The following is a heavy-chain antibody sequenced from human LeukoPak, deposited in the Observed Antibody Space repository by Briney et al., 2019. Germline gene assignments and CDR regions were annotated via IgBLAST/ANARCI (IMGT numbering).Heavy chain of an antibody. CDR2: VKSKTHGGKT. J-gene: IGHJ4*02. V-gene: IGHV3-15*01. CDR3: TTERPYFDN. CDR1: GFTFSDAW. Sequence: PGGCLRLSCAASGFTFSDAWMSWVRQAPGKGLEWVGRVKSKTHGGKTAYAAPVKGRFTISRDDSKTTVYLQMNSLKSEDAALYYCTTERPYFDNWGQGTLVTVSS.